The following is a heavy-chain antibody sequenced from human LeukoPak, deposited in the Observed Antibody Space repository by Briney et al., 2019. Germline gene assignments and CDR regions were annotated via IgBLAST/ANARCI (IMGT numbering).Heavy chain of an antibody. CDR1: GGSISSYY. J-gene: IGHJ3*02. Sequence: SSETLSLTCTVSGGSISSYYWSWIRQPPGKGLEWIGYIYYSGSTNYNSSLKSRVTISVDTSKNQFSLKLSSVTAADTAVYYCARRSGSSYDAFDIWGQGTMVTVSS. CDR3: ARRSGSSYDAFDI. D-gene: IGHD1-26*01. CDR2: IYYSGST. V-gene: IGHV4-59*01.